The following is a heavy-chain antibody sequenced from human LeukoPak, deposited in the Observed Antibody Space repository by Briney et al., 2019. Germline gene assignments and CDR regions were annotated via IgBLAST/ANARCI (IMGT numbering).Heavy chain of an antibody. J-gene: IGHJ4*02. V-gene: IGHV3-9*01. D-gene: IGHD3-9*01. CDR1: GFTFDDYA. CDR2: ISWNSGSI. CDR3: ARGYFDWLLSNFDY. Sequence: PGGSLRLSCAASGFTFDDYAMHWVRQAPGKGLEWVSGISWNSGSIGYADSVKGRFTISRDNAKNSLYLQMNSLRAEDTAVYYCARGYFDWLLSNFDYWGQGTLVTVSS.